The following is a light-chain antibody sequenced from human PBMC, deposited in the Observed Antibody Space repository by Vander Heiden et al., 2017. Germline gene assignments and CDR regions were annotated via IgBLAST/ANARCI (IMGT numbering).Light chain of an antibody. V-gene: IGKV1-39*01. CDR2: AAS. Sequence: DIQMTQSPSSLSASVGDRVTITCRASQSISSYLNWYQQKPGKAPKLLIYAASSLQSGVPSRFSGSGSGTDFTLTISSLQPEDFATYYCQQSSSTPQTFGPGTKLEIK. CDR3: QQSSSTPQT. J-gene: IGKJ2*01. CDR1: QSISSY.